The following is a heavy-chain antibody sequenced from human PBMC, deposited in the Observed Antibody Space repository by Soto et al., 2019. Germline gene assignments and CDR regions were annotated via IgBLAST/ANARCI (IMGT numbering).Heavy chain of an antibody. V-gene: IGHV1-69*01. CDR1: GGTFSSYA. D-gene: IGHD3-22*01. J-gene: IGHJ3*02. CDR3: ARVTSYDSSGYARRLCAFDI. Sequence: QVQLVQSGAEVKKPGSSVKVSCKASGGTFSSYAISWVRQAPGQGLEWMGGIIPIFGTANYPQQFQGRVTITADESTSTAYMALRSLSSEDTALYYCARVTSYDSSGYARRLCAFDIWGQGTMVTVSP. CDR2: IIPIFGTA.